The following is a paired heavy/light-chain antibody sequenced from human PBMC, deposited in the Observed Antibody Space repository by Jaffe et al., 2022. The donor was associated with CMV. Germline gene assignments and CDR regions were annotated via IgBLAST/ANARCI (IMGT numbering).Heavy chain of an antibody. CDR3: ATGYTSVYDILTGYYVPERGRRYNWFDP. CDR1: GYTLTELS. D-gene: IGHD3-9*01. CDR2: FDPEDGET. J-gene: IGHJ5*02. Sequence: QVQLVQSGAEVKKPGASVKVSCKVSGYTLTELSMHWVRQAPGKGLEWMGGFDPEDGETIYAQKFQGRVTMTEDTSTDTAYMELSSLRSEDTAVYYCATGYTSVYDILTGYYVPERGRRYNWFDPWGQGTLVTVSS. V-gene: IGHV1-24*01.
Light chain of an antibody. J-gene: IGLJ3*02. V-gene: IGLV3-19*01. CDR3: NSRDSSGYWV. CDR1: SLRSYY. CDR2: GKN. Sequence: SSELTQDPAVSVALGQTVRITCQGDSLRSYYASWYQQKPGQAPVLVIYGKNNRPSGIPDRFSGSSSGNTASLTITGAQAEDEADYYCNSRDSSGYWVFGGGTKLTVL.